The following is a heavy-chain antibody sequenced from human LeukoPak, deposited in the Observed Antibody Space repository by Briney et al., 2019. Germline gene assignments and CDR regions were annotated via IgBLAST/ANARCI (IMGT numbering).Heavy chain of an antibody. D-gene: IGHD6-19*01. CDR3: ARVSDISVAAYFDY. V-gene: IGHV3-20*04. CDR2: INWNGGST. Sequence: AGGSLILSCAASGFTFSSYSTNWVRQAPGKGLEWVSTINWNGGSTGYADSVKGRFTISRDNAKNSLYLQMNSLRAEDTALYYCARVSDISVAAYFDYWGQGTLVTVSS. J-gene: IGHJ4*02. CDR1: GFTFSSYS.